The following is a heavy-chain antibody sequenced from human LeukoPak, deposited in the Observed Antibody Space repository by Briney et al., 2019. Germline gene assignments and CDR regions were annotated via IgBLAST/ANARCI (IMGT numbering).Heavy chain of an antibody. CDR3: ARLLLYYYDSSGYYP. CDR1: GGSISSSSYS. J-gene: IGHJ5*02. CDR2: IYYSGST. V-gene: IGHV4-39*01. D-gene: IGHD3-22*01. Sequence: SETLSLTCTVSGGSISSSSYSWGWIRQPPGKGLEWIGSIYYSGSTYYNPSLKSRVTISVDTSKNQFSLKLSSVTAADTAVYYCARLLLYYYDSSGYYPWGQGTLVTVSS.